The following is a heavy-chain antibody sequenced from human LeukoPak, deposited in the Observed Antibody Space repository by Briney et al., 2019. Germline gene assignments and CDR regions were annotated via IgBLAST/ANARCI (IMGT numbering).Heavy chain of an antibody. D-gene: IGHD2-2*01. CDR2: ISSSGSTI. J-gene: IGHJ4*02. Sequence: GGPLRLSCAASVCTFISYEMNWVRQAPGKGLEGLSYISSSGSTIYYADSVKGRFTISRDNAKNSLYLQMNSLRAEDTALYYCARGGYCSSTSCYVDSFDYWGQGTLVTVSS. CDR1: VCTFISYE. CDR3: ARGGYCSSTSCYVDSFDY. V-gene: IGHV3-48*03.